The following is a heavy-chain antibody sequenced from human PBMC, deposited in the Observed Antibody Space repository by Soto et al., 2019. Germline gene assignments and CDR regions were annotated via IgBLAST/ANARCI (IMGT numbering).Heavy chain of an antibody. CDR1: SGSISSTIYS. CDR2: IFYSGST. J-gene: IGHJ6*02. V-gene: IGHV4-39*07. CDR3: ARDKRITIFGVVIEGDPTDYYGMDV. D-gene: IGHD3-3*01. Sequence: PSETLSLTCTVSSGSISSTIYSWDWIRQPPGKGLEWIGSIFYSGSTYYNPSLKSRVTISVDTSKNQFSLKLSSVTAADTAVYYCARDKRITIFGVVIEGDPTDYYGMDVWGQGTTVTVSS.